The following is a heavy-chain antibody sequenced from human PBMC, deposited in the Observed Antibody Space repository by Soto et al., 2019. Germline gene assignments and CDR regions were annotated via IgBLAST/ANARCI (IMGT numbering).Heavy chain of an antibody. D-gene: IGHD6-19*01. J-gene: IGHJ4*02. Sequence: QVHLVQSGAEVKKPGSSVKVSCKASGGSFSNYIFAWVRQAPGHGLEWMGGTIPMFATAQYAQKLQGRVTITADESTSTVYMDLTSLTSDDTAVYSCARGLFGQQWLVGFDTWGQGTLVTVSS. CDR3: ARGLFGQQWLVGFDT. V-gene: IGHV1-69*01. CDR1: GGSFSNYI. CDR2: TIPMFATA.